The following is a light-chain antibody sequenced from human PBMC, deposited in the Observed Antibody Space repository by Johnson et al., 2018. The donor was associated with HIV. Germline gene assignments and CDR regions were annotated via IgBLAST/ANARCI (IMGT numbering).Light chain of an antibody. CDR1: NSNIGNNY. V-gene: IGLV1-51*02. CDR3: GAWDSSLSAYV. Sequence: QSVLTQPPSVSAAPGQKVTISCSGSNSNIGNNYVSWYQQVPGTAPKLLIYENNKRPSGIPDRFSGSRSGTSATLDITGLQTGDEADYYCGAWDSSLSAYVCATATKVTVL. CDR2: ENN. J-gene: IGLJ1*01.